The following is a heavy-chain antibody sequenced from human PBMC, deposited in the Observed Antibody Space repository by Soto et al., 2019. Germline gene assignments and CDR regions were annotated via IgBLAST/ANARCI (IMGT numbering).Heavy chain of an antibody. V-gene: IGHV4-38-2*01. CDR1: GYSISSGYY. Sequence: PSETLSLTCAVSGYSISSGYYWGWIRQPPGKGLEWIGSIYHSGSTYYNPSLKSRVTISVDTSKNQFSLKLSSVTAADTAVYYCARGHLYYDFWSGPGYWFDPWCQGTLVT. J-gene: IGHJ5*02. CDR3: ARGHLYYDFWSGPGYWFDP. CDR2: IYHSGST. D-gene: IGHD3-3*01.